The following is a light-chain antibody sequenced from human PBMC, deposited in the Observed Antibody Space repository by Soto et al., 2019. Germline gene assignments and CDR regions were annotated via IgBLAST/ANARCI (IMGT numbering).Light chain of an antibody. CDR3: MQTLQTPPFT. Sequence: DIVMTQSPLSLPITPGEPASISCRSSQSLLHSNGYNYLDWYLQKPGQSPQLLIYLGFNRASGVPDRFSGTGSGTDFTLKISRVEADDVGVYYCMQTLQTPPFTFGPGTKVDIK. J-gene: IGKJ3*01. CDR1: QSLLHSNGYNY. CDR2: LGF. V-gene: IGKV2-28*01.